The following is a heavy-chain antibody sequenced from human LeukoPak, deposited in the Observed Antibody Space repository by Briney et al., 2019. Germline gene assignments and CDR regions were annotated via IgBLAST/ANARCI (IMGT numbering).Heavy chain of an antibody. CDR2: IYYSGST. CDR1: GGSISSSNYY. Sequence: KPSETLSLTCTVSGGSISSSNYYWGWIRQPPGKGLEWIGYIYYSGSTYYNPSLKSRVTISVDTSKNQSSLKLSSVTAADTAVYYCAGGPRYSSGWSEPTPYTDYWAREPWSPSPQ. D-gene: IGHD6-19*01. CDR3: AGGPRYSSGWSEPTPYTDY. J-gene: IGHJ4*02. V-gene: IGHV4-30-4*08.